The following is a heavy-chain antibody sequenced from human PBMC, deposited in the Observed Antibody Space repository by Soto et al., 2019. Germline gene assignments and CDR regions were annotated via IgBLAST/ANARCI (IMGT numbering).Heavy chain of an antibody. CDR2: INPNSGGT. Sequence: ASVKVSCKASGYTFTGYYMHWVRQAPGQGLEWMGWINPNSGGTNYAQKFQGWVTMTRDTSISTAYMELSRLRSDDTAVYYCARGSKHDYGDYASFMDAFDIWGQGTMVTVSS. D-gene: IGHD4-17*01. J-gene: IGHJ3*02. V-gene: IGHV1-2*04. CDR3: ARGSKHDYGDYASFMDAFDI. CDR1: GYTFTGYY.